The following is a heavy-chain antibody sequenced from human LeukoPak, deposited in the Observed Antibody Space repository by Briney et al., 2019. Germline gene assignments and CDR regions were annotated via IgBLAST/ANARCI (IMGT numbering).Heavy chain of an antibody. J-gene: IGHJ4*02. D-gene: IGHD2/OR15-2a*01. CDR1: GNYW. Sequence: GGSLRLSGAASGNYWMHSVRQVPGKGLVWVSHINSDGSWTSYADSVKGRFTISKDNAKNTVYLQMNSLRAEDTAVYYCVSFYETYWGRGTLVTVSS. V-gene: IGHV3-74*01. CDR3: VSFYETY. CDR2: INSDGSWT.